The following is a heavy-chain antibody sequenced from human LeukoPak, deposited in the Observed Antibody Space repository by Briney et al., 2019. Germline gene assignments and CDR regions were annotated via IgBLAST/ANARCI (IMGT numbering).Heavy chain of an antibody. J-gene: IGHJ4*01. V-gene: IGHV3-74*01. CDR2: INGDGNTI. CDR1: GFTFSSYW. D-gene: IGHD1-26*01. CDR3: ARGKSGSYGLEDY. Sequence: GGSLRLSCAASGFTFSSYWMHWVRQAPGRGLVWVSRINGDGNTINYADSVRGRFTISRDNAKNTLYLQMNSLRAEDTAVYYCARGKSGSYGLEDYLXHGTLVTVSS.